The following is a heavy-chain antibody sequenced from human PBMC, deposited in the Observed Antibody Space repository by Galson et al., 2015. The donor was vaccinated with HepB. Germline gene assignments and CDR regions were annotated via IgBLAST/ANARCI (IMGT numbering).Heavy chain of an antibody. CDR3: ASRGYTMVRGVIMEGFYFDY. CDR2: ISSSSSYI. CDR1: GFTFSSYS. D-gene: IGHD3-10*01. V-gene: IGHV3-21*01. J-gene: IGHJ4*02. Sequence: SLRLSCAASGFTFSSYSMNWVRQAPGKGLEWVSSISSSSSYIYYADSVKGRFTISRDNAKNSLYLQMNSLRAEDTAVYYCASRGYTMVRGVIMEGFYFDYWGQGTLVTVSS.